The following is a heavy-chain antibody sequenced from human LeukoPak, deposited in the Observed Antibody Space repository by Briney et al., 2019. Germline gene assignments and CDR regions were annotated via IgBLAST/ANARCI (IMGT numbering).Heavy chain of an antibody. J-gene: IGHJ5*02. CDR3: ARGGVGATTYVWFDP. CDR2: ISGSGGST. CDR1: GFTFSNYA. D-gene: IGHD1-26*01. Sequence: GGSLRLSCAASGFTFSNYAMSWVRQAPGKGLEWVSTISGSGGSTYYADSVKGQFTISRDNSKNTLYLQMNSLRSEDTAVYYCARGGVGATTYVWFDPWGQGTLVTVSS. V-gene: IGHV3-23*01.